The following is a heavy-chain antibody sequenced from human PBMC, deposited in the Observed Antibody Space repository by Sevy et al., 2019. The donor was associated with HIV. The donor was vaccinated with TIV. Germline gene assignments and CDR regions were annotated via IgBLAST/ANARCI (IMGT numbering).Heavy chain of an antibody. CDR1: GYTFNTYR. D-gene: IGHD2-15*01. CDR2: VSPHNGDT. J-gene: IGHJ4*02. V-gene: IGHV1-18*01. Sequence: ASVKVSCKVSGYTFNTYRIHWVRQAPGQGLEWMAWVSPHNGDTNYAQRLQGRITMFTDSSTSTAYMELRNLRSDDTALYYCARAYCSGGRCYSLAYWGQGTLVTVSS. CDR3: ARAYCSGGRCYSLAY.